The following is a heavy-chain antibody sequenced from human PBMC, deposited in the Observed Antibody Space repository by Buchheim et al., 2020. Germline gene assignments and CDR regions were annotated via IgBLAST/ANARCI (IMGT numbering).Heavy chain of an antibody. Sequence: QVQLVESGGGVVQPGRSLRLSCAASGFTFSAYGLHWVRQAPGKGLEWVAVISYDGRNEYYADSVKGRFTISRDNPKNTFYLQMNNLRADDTAMYYCAKDFAGASVYYSYGVDVWGQGTT. D-gene: IGHD3-16*01. V-gene: IGHV3-30*18. CDR2: ISYDGRNE. CDR3: AKDFAGASVYYSYGVDV. J-gene: IGHJ6*02. CDR1: GFTFSAYG.